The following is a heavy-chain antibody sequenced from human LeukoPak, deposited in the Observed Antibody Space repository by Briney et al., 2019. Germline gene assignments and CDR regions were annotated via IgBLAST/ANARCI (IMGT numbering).Heavy chain of an antibody. J-gene: IGHJ4*02. V-gene: IGHV3-48*02. Sequence: GGSLRLSCAASGFTFMSYSMNWVRQAPGKGLEWVSYISSSSSTIYYADSVKGRFTISRDNAKNSLYLQMNSLRDEDTAVYYCARDVGGPAAAGIFDYWGQGTLVTVSS. D-gene: IGHD6-13*01. CDR2: ISSSSSTI. CDR3: ARDVGGPAAAGIFDY. CDR1: GFTFMSYS.